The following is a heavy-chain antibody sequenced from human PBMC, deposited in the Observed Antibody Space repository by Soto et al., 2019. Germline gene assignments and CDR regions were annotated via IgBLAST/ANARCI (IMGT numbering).Heavy chain of an antibody. CDR1: GFTFSNYA. CDR3: ARDNRHYFGSGSYPFDY. J-gene: IGHJ4*02. CDR2: IWSDGTKK. V-gene: IGHV3-33*08. D-gene: IGHD3-10*01. Sequence: QVQLVESGGGVVQPGRSLRLSCGASGFTFSNYAMHWVRQAPGKGLEWVAVIWSDGTKKYYADSVKGRFTTSRDNSKNTLYLQMNSLRAEETAVYFCARDNRHYFGSGSYPFDYWGQGTLVTVSS.